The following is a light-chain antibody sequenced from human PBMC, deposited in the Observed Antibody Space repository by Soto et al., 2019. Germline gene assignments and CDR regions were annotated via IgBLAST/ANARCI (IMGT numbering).Light chain of an antibody. CDR3: MQAVQTPLI. CDR1: QSLLDSNGYSY. V-gene: IGKV2-28*01. J-gene: IGKJ5*01. Sequence: DIVMTQSPLSLPVTPGEPASISCRSSQSLLDSNGYSYFDWYLQKPGQSPQLLLYLGSNRASGVADRLGCSGSGTDSILKIRRVCAEDVGVFCCMQAVQTPLILGQGQRLDIK. CDR2: LGS.